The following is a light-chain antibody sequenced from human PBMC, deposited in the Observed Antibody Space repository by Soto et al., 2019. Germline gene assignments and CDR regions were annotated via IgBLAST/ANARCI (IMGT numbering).Light chain of an antibody. CDR2: DAS. J-gene: IGKJ2*01. CDR3: LQYGDSPYT. Sequence: IVLTQSPATLSLSPGERATLSCGASQTVSSNNIAWYQQRPDLAPRLLIYDASRRATGIPGRFSGSGSGTDFTLTISRLEPEDFAVYYCLQYGDSPYTFGQGTKLEIK. V-gene: IGKV3D-20*01. CDR1: QTVSSNN.